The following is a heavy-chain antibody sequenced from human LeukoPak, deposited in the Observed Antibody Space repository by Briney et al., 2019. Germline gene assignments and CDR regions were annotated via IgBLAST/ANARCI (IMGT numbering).Heavy chain of an antibody. CDR3: ARRWATLAIRSYIVVVPAAQPTPSYEGWFDP. D-gene: IGHD2-2*01. J-gene: IGHJ5*02. CDR1: GGSISSSSYY. CDR2: IYYSGST. Sequence: SETLSLTCTVSGGSISSSSYYWGWIRQPPGKGLEWIGSIYYSGSTYYNPSLKSRVTISVDTSKNQFSLKLSSVTAADTAVYYCARRWATLAIRSYIVVVPAAQPTPSYEGWFDPWGQGTLVTVSS. V-gene: IGHV4-39*01.